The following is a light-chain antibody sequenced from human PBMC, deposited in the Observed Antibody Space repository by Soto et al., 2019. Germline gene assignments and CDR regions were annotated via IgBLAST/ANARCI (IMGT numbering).Light chain of an antibody. CDR3: QQYNRKPT. CDR1: QSVSSN. J-gene: IGKJ2*01. Sequence: EIVMTQSPATLSVSPGERATLSCRASQSVSSNLACYQQKPGQAPRLLIYGASTRATGIPARFSGSGYGTEFNLTISSLKSEEYSVYYCQQYNRKPTFGQGTKLQI. V-gene: IGKV3-15*01. CDR2: GAS.